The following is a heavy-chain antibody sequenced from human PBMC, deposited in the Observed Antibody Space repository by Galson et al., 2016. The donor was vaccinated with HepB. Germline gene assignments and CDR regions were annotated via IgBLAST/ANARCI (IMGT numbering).Heavy chain of an antibody. CDR3: ARDLGGTYLY. CDR2: IYSNGNT. Sequence: SLTCSVSGGSITGGNYFWTWVRQPAGKGLEWIGRIYSNGNTNYNPSPKSRVTISIDTSNNEFSLNLRSVTAADTARYFCARDLGGTYLYWGQGILVSVSS. CDR1: GGSITGGNYF. V-gene: IGHV4-61*02. D-gene: IGHD1-26*01. J-gene: IGHJ4*02.